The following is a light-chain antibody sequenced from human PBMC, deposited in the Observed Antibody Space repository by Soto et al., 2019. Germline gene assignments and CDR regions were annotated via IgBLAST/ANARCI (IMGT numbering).Light chain of an antibody. J-gene: IGKJ4*02. CDR3: QQSYRTPRT. Sequence: DIQMTQSPSSLSASEGDRVTITCRASQSISSYLNWYQQKPGKAPKLLIYAASSLQSGVPSMFSGSGSGTDFTLTISSLQPEDFATYYCQQSYRTPRTFGGGTKVDNK. CDR1: QSISSY. CDR2: AAS. V-gene: IGKV1-39*01.